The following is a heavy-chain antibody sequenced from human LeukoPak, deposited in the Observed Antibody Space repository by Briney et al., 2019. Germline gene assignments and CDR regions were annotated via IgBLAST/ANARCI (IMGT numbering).Heavy chain of an antibody. CDR2: TRNKANSYSI. V-gene: IGHV3-72*01. CDR1: GFTLSDHY. Sequence: PGGSLRLSCAASGFTLSDHYMDWVRQAPGKGLEWVARTRNKANSYSIEYAASVNGRFTISRDDSKNSVYLQMNSLKLEDTAVYYCARGHKGFDYWGQGTLVTVSS. CDR3: ARGHKGFDY. J-gene: IGHJ4*02.